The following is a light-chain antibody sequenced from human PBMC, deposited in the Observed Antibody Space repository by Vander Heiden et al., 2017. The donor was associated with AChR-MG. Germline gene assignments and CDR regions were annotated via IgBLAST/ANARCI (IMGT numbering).Light chain of an antibody. CDR2: GNT. V-gene: IGLV1-40*01. Sequence: QSVLPQPPPVSGAPGQRVSIPCTGTSSNLGAGCDVDWYQQVPGTAPKLLIFGNTNRPSGVPDRFSGSKSGTSASLAITGLRAEDEADYYCHSYDTTLGGLWVFGGGTKVTVL. CDR1: SSNLGAGCD. J-gene: IGLJ3*02. CDR3: HSYDTTLGGLWV.